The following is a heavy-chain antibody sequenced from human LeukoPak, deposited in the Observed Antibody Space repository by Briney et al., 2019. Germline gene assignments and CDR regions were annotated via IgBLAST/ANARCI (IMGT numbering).Heavy chain of an antibody. D-gene: IGHD1-26*01. Sequence: PSETLSLTCAVYGGSFSGYYWSWIRQPPGKGLEWIGEINHSGSTNYNPSLKSRVTISVDTSKNQFSLKLNSVTAADTAVYYCARRQVGAPIDYWGQGTLVTVSS. CDR3: ARRQVGAPIDY. CDR1: GGSFSGYY. CDR2: INHSGST. J-gene: IGHJ4*02. V-gene: IGHV4-34*01.